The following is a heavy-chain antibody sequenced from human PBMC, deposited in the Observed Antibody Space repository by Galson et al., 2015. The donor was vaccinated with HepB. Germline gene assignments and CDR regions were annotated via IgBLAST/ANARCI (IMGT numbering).Heavy chain of an antibody. CDR3: TTDVYFSSYWSWLDP. Sequence: SLRLSCAASGFAFNNAWMNWVRQAPGKGLEWVGRIKSKTDGGTTEYAAPMKGRFTISRDDSRNTLYLQMHSLKTDDTAVYYCTTDVYFSSYWSWLDPWGQGTLVTVSS. CDR2: IKSKTDGGTT. CDR1: GFAFNNAW. V-gene: IGHV3-15*01. D-gene: IGHD2-2*01. J-gene: IGHJ5*02.